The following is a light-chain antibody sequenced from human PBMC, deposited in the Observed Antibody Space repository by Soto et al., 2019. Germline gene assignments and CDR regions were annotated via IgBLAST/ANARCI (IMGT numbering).Light chain of an antibody. J-gene: IGKJ2*01. CDR1: QDISNY. CDR3: QQYDNLPSKT. Sequence: DIQMTQSPSSLSASVGDRVTITCQASQDISNYLNWYQQKPGKAPKLLIYDASNLETGVTSRFSGSGSGTDFTFTISSLQPEDIATYYCQQYDNLPSKTFGQGTKLEIK. CDR2: DAS. V-gene: IGKV1-33*01.